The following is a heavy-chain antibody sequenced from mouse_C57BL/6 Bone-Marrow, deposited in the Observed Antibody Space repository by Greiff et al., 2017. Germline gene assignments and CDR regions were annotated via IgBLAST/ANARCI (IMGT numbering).Heavy chain of an antibody. Sequence: EVKLVESGGGLVQPGGSMKLSCVASGFTFSNYWMNWVRQSPEKGLEWVAQIRLKSDNYATHYAESVKGRFTISRDDSKSSVYLQMNNLRAEDTGIYYCTGPYYYGSSLYWYFDVWGTGTTVTVSS. D-gene: IGHD1-1*01. CDR2: IRLKSDNYAT. CDR3: TGPYYYGSSLYWYFDV. V-gene: IGHV6-3*01. J-gene: IGHJ1*03. CDR1: GFTFSNYW.